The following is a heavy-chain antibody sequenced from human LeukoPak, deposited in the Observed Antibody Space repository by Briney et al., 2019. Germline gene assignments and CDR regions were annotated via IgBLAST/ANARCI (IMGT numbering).Heavy chain of an antibody. CDR3: ARVVRFDYYGSGSSLDV. V-gene: IGHV3-23*01. CDR2: ISASGGTT. CDR1: GFTFTNYA. J-gene: IGHJ6*02. Sequence: GGSLRLSCAASGFTFTNYAMSWVRQAPGKGLEWVSVISASGGTTYSADSVKGRFTISRDNSKNTLYLQMNSLRAEDTAAYYCARVVRFDYYGSGSSLDVWGQGTTVTVSS. D-gene: IGHD3-10*01.